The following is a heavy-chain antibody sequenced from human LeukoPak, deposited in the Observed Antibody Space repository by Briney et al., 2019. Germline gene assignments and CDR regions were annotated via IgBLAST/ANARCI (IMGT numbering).Heavy chain of an antibody. Sequence: ASVKVSCKVSGYTLTELSMHWVRQAPGKGLEWMGGFDPEDGETIYAQKFQGRVTMTEDTSTDTAYMELSSLRSEDTAVYYCATTGYSSGWYKAPEVPPDYWGQGTLVTVSS. CDR1: GYTLTELS. CDR2: FDPEDGET. V-gene: IGHV1-24*01. D-gene: IGHD6-19*01. J-gene: IGHJ4*02. CDR3: ATTGYSSGWYKAPEVPPDY.